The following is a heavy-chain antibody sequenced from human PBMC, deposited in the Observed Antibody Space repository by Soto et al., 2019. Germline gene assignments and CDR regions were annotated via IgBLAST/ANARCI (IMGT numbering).Heavy chain of an antibody. V-gene: IGHV1-8*01. CDR2: MNPNSGNT. D-gene: IGHD1-26*01. Sequence: QVQLVQSGAEVKKPGASVKVSCKGSGYTFISYDINWVRQATGQGLEWMGWMNPNSGNTGYAQKLQGRSTMNRNTSIGTAYLELSSLRSEATAVYYCARGHIVGARPGHYWGQGTLVTVSS. J-gene: IGHJ4*02. CDR1: GYTFISYD. CDR3: ARGHIVGARPGHY.